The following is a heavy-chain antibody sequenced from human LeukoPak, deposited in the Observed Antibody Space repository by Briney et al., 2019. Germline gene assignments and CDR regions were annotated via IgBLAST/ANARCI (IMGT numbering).Heavy chain of an antibody. V-gene: IGHV1-18*01. CDR1: GYTFTTYG. CDR3: ARDAPGYESGGYNLPLGY. Sequence: ASVKVSCKAPGYTFTTYGITWVRQAPGQGLEWMGWISAYSANTNYAQKFQGRVTMTTDTSTSTAYMELRSLRSDDTAVYSCARDAPGYESGGYNLPLGYWGQGTLVTVSS. D-gene: IGHD1-14*01. CDR2: ISAYSANT. J-gene: IGHJ4*02.